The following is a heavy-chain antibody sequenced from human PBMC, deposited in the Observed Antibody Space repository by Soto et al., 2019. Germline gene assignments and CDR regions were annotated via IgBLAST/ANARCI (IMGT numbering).Heavy chain of an antibody. Sequence: ASVKVSCKASGYTFTSYAMHWVRQAPGQRLEWMGWINAGNGNTKYSQNFQGRVTITRDTSASTAYLELSSLRSEDTAVYYCARVYPSLPIAAAVPADAFDIWGQGTMVTVSS. CDR1: GYTFTSYA. CDR2: INAGNGNT. CDR3: ARVYPSLPIAAAVPADAFDI. D-gene: IGHD6-13*01. J-gene: IGHJ3*02. V-gene: IGHV1-3*01.